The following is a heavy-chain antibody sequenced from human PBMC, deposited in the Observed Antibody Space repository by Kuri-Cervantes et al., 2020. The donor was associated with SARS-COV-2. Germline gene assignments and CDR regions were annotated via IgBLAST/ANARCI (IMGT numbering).Heavy chain of an antibody. Sequence: GSLRLSCTVSGGSISSSSYYWGWIRQPPGKGLEWIGSIYYSGSTYYNPSLKSRVTISVDTSKNQFSLKLSSVTAADTAVYYCARFGYYDSSGYFDYWGQGTLVTVSS. J-gene: IGHJ4*02. CDR2: IYYSGST. V-gene: IGHV4-39*01. D-gene: IGHD3-22*01. CDR3: ARFGYYDSSGYFDY. CDR1: GGSISSSSYY.